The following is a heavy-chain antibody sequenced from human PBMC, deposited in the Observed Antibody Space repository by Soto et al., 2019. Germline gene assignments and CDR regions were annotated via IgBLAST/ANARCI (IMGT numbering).Heavy chain of an antibody. CDR3: ARDREPDGIWTFDS. CDR1: GFTLGKYT. CDR2: SFSTGGT. J-gene: IGHJ4*02. Sequence: GVSLRLSCAASGFTLGKYTMGWVRQAPGKGLEWVAESFSTGGTEYADSVKGRFTISRDNSRNMLFLQMNSLGVEDTALYYCARDREPDGIWTFDSWGQGTLVTVSS. D-gene: IGHD3-9*01. V-gene: IGHV3-23*01.